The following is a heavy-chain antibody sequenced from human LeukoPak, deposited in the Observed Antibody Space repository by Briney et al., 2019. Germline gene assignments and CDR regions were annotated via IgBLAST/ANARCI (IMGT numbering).Heavy chain of an antibody. J-gene: IGHJ4*02. CDR2: ISSSGSSV. CDR3: SRGSRNLFYGFEILTGPFDY. V-gene: IGHV3-11*01. Sequence: PGGSLRLSCAASGFTFSDYYMSWIRQAPGKGLEWVSYISSSGSSVYYADSVQGRFTISRDNAKSSLFLHMHSLRADDTAVYYCSRGSRNLFYGFEILTGPFDYWGQGSLVTVSS. CDR1: GFTFSDYY. D-gene: IGHD3-9*01.